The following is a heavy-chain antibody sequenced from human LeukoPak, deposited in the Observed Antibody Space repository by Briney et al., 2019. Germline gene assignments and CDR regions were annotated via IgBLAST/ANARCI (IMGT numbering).Heavy chain of an antibody. D-gene: IGHD3-22*01. V-gene: IGHV3-23*01. CDR2: ISSTGGHT. CDR3: AKALIATGGYLEH. CDR1: GLTFNIYA. J-gene: IGHJ1*01. Sequence: GGSLRLSCAASGLTFNIYAKNWIRQAPGKGLEWVSAISSTGGHTYYADSVKGRFTISRDNSKNSLYLQMNTLRAEDTALYFCAKALIATGGYLEHWGQGTLVTVSS.